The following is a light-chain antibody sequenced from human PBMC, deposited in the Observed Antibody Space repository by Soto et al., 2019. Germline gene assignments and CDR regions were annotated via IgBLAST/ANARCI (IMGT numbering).Light chain of an antibody. CDR1: QAISYN. CDR3: QQYNDWPPNYT. V-gene: IGKV3-15*01. CDR2: GAS. J-gene: IGKJ2*01. Sequence: TVMTQSPGTLSVSPGERATISCSASQAISYNVAWYQHFPGQAPRLLIHGASTRANGVPARFSGSGSGTEFTLTITSVQSEDFATYYCQQYNDWPPNYTFGRGTRLEI.